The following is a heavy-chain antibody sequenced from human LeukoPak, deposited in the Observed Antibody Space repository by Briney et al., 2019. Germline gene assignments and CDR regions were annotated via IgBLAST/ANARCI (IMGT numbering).Heavy chain of an antibody. CDR2: ISGSAGKI. D-gene: IGHD5-18*01. Sequence: GGSLRLSCVASGFTFSNYAVSWVRQAPGKGLDWVSAISGSAGKIRYAGSVKGRFTISRDNSENTVYLQMNNLRAEDTAVYYCAGRVTGYSSGYVYWGQGTLVTVSS. J-gene: IGHJ4*02. CDR3: AGRVTGYSSGYVY. V-gene: IGHV3-23*01. CDR1: GFTFSNYA.